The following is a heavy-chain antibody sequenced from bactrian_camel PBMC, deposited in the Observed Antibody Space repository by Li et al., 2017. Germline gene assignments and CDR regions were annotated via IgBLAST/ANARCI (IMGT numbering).Heavy chain of an antibody. V-gene: IGHV3S42*01. D-gene: IGHD1*01. CDR1: VLRRGDYC. CDR3: AADPWCTEQYADRRY. CDR2: TWVGGGPT. J-gene: IGHJ4*01. Sequence: VQLVESGGGSVQTGGSLRLSCVASVLRRGDYCMGWFRQAPGKQRETITATWVGGGPTRYSDSVKGRFTISKDNDKNTLFLQMTSLKPEDTARYYCAADPWCTEQYADRRYWGQGTQVTVS.